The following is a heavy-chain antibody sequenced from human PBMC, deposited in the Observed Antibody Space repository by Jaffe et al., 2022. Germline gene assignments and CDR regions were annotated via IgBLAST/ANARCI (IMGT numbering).Heavy chain of an antibody. V-gene: IGHV3-21*01. CDR1: GFTFSSYS. CDR3: ARDMSSSDYVGAFDI. CDR2: ISSSSSYI. J-gene: IGHJ3*02. Sequence: EVQLVESGGGLVKPGGSLRLSCAASGFTFSSYSMNWVRQAPGKGLEWVSSISSSSSYIYYADSVKGRFTISRDNAKNSLYLQMNSLRAEDTAVYYCARDMSSSDYVGAFDIWGQGTMVTVSS. D-gene: IGHD4-17*01.